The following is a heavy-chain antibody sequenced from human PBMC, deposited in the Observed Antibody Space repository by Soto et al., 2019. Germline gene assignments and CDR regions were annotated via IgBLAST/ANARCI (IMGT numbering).Heavy chain of an antibody. CDR2: IIPIFGTA. CDR3: ARYCIRTSCINPYYSYGMDV. CDR1: GGTFSSYA. V-gene: IGHV1-69*13. D-gene: IGHD2-2*01. J-gene: IGHJ6*02. Sequence: GASVKVSCKASGGTFSSYAISWVRQAPGQGLEWMGGIIPIFGTANYAQKFQGRVTITADESTSTAYMELSSLRSEDTAVYYCARYCIRTSCINPYYSYGMDVWGQGT.